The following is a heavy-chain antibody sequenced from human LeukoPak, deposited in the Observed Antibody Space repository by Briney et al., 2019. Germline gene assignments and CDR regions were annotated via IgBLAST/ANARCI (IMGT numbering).Heavy chain of an antibody. V-gene: IGHV3-30*03. J-gene: IGHJ4*02. Sequence: PGRSLRLSCAASGFTFSSYGMHWVRQAPGKGLEWVAVISYDGSNKYYADSVKGRFTISRDNSKNTLYLQMNSLRAEDTAVYYCATPYYDILTGFHDYWGQGTLVTVSS. D-gene: IGHD3-9*01. CDR2: ISYDGSNK. CDR1: GFTFSSYG. CDR3: ATPYYDILTGFHDY.